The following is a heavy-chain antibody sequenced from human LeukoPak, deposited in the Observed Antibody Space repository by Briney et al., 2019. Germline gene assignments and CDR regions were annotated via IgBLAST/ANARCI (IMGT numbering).Heavy chain of an antibody. J-gene: IGHJ6*03. CDR3: AILQSDIVVVPAAPFPSYYYYYYMDV. CDR1: GYTFTSYG. V-gene: IGHV1-18*01. Sequence: ASVKVSCKASGYTFTSYGISWVRQAPGQGLEWMGWISAYNGNTNYAQKLQGRVTMTTDTSTSTAYMELSSLRSEDTAVYYCAILQSDIVVVPAAPFPSYYYYYYMDVWGKGTTVTVSS. CDR2: ISAYNGNT. D-gene: IGHD2-2*01.